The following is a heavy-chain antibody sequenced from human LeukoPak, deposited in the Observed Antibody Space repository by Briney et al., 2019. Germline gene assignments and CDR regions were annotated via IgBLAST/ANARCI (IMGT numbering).Heavy chain of an antibody. Sequence: SVKVSCKASGGTFSSYAISGVRQAPGQGREWLGGIIPIFGTANYAQKFQGRVTITTDESTSTAYMELSSLRSEDTAVYYCASAGSHGDAAFDMWGQGTMVTVSS. D-gene: IGHD1-26*01. CDR1: GGTFSSYA. CDR3: ASAGSHGDAAFDM. CDR2: IIPIFGTA. J-gene: IGHJ3*02. V-gene: IGHV1-69*05.